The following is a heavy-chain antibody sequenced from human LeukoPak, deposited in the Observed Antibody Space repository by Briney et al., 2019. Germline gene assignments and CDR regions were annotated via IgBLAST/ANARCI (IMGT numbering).Heavy chain of an antibody. Sequence: ASVKVSCKASGYTFTSYYMHWVRQAPGQGLEWMGWISAYNGNTNYAHNLQGRVTMTTDTSTSTAYMELRSLRSDDTAVYYCAKGSDPFRWFGEFNVKLPRPIRHYYFDSWGQGTLVTVSS. CDR3: AKGSDPFRWFGEFNVKLPRPIRHYYFDS. D-gene: IGHD3-10*01. CDR1: GYTFTSYY. CDR2: ISAYNGNT. V-gene: IGHV1-18*04. J-gene: IGHJ4*02.